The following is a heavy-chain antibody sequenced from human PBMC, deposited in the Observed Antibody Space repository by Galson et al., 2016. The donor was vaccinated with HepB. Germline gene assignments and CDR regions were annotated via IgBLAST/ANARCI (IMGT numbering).Heavy chain of an antibody. D-gene: IGHD3-3*01. CDR1: GYSFPYYW. CDR3: ARQYNFWSGYSESYYGMDV. CDR2: IYPGDSEI. V-gene: IGHV5-51*01. Sequence: QSGAVVKKAGESLKISCKASGYSFPYYWIGWVRQKPGKGLEWMGIIYPGDSEIRYSPSFQGQVTMSVDKSISTAFLQWSSLKASDTAMYYCARQYNFWSGYSESYYGMDVWGQGTTVTVSS. J-gene: IGHJ6*02.